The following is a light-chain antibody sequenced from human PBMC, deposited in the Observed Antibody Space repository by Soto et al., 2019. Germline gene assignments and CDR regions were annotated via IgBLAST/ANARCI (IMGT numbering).Light chain of an antibody. J-gene: IGKJ3*01. V-gene: IGKV3-20*01. CDR1: QSVSSSY. Sequence: EIVLTQSPGTLSLSPGERATLSCRASQSVSSSYLAWYQQKPGQAPRLLIHGASSRATGIPDRFSGSGSGTDFTLTSSILEPEDFAVYYCQQYGSSIFTFGPGTKVDIK. CDR2: GAS. CDR3: QQYGSSIFT.